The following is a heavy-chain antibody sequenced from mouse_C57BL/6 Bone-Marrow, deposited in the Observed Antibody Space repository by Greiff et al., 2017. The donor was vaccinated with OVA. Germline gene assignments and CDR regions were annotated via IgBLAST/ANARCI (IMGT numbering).Heavy chain of an antibody. CDR2: IDPSDSYT. J-gene: IGHJ1*03. Sequence: QVQLQQPGAELVMPGASVKLSCKASGYTFTSYWMHWVKQRPGQGLEWIGEIDPSDSYTNYNQKFKGKSTLTVDKSSSTAYMQLSSLTSEDSAVYYCARLGRRYFDVWGTGTTVTVSS. CDR1: GYTFTSYW. D-gene: IGHD4-1*01. CDR3: ARLGRRYFDV. V-gene: IGHV1-69*01.